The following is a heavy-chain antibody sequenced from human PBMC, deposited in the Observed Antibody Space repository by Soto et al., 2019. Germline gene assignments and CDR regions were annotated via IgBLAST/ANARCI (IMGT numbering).Heavy chain of an antibody. J-gene: IGHJ4*02. CDR2: IKSSGDNI. V-gene: IGHV3-48*01. Sequence: DVQLVESGGGLVQPGESLRLSCVASGFNFGSQSMNWVRRAPGKGLEWVAYIKSSGDNILYADSVRGRFTISRDNARNSLSLQMNRLSADDTAVYFCLRDVGPTDIRKHFFQDWGQGILVTVSS. D-gene: IGHD1-1*01. CDR1: GFNFGSQS. CDR3: LRDVGPTDIRKHFFQD.